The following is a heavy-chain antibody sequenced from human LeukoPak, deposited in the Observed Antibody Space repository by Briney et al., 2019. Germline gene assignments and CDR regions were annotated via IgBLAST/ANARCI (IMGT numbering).Heavy chain of an antibody. CDR1: GGSISSGSYY. J-gene: IGHJ4*02. D-gene: IGHD6-19*01. V-gene: IGHV4-61*02. CDR3: ARRYSSGFYFDY. CDR2: IYTSGST. Sequence: SQTLSLTCTVSGGSISSGSYYWSWIRQPAGKGLEWIGRIYTSGSTNYNPSLKSRVTISVDTSKNQFPLKLSSVTAADTAVYYCARRYSSGFYFDYWGQGTLVTVSS.